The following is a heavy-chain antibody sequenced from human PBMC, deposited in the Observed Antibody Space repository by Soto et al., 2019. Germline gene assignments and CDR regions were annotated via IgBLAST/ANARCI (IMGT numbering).Heavy chain of an antibody. Sequence: QVQLVESGGGVVQPGRSLRLSCAAAGVNFSGDAMHWVRQSQGKGLEWVAVITYDGLDKFKWYAESVEGRFTISRDKSKSMLYLEMHSLGLEDTAVYYCVKDRGGCWTFDSWGQGPLVTVSS. CDR2: ITYDGLDKFK. CDR3: VKDRGGCWTFDS. CDR1: GVNFSGDA. J-gene: IGHJ4*02. V-gene: IGHV3-30*04. D-gene: IGHD2-15*01.